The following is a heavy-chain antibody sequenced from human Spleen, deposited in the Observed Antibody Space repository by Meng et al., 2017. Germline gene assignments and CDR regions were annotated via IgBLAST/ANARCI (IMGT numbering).Heavy chain of an antibody. Sequence: GGSLRLSCAASGFTFSDYYMSWIRQAPGKGLEWVSYISSSGSTIYYADSVKGRFTISRDNAKNSLYLQMNSLRAEDTALYYCAKDSTGYSSSWRWFDPWGQGTLVTVFS. J-gene: IGHJ5*02. D-gene: IGHD6-13*01. CDR3: AKDSTGYSSSWRWFDP. CDR1: GFTFSDYY. V-gene: IGHV3-11*01. CDR2: ISSSGSTI.